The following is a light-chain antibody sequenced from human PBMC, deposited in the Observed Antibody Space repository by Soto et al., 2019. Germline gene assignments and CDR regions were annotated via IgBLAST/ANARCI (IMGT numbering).Light chain of an antibody. CDR3: QQYRSWPRT. Sequence: PGGRATLSCRASQDVMYDLAWYQQKPGQAPRLLVYGASTRATDAPPRFRGSGSGREFSLTISSLQSEDFATYYCQQYRSWPRTFDQGSRVEIK. CDR2: GAS. J-gene: IGKJ1*01. V-gene: IGKV3-15*01. CDR1: QDVMYD.